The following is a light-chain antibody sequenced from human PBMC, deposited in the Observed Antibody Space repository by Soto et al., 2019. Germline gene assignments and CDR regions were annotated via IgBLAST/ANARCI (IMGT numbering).Light chain of an antibody. J-gene: IGKJ2*01. CDR1: QSISSY. Sequence: DIQMTQSPSSLSASIGDRVTITCRASQSISSYLNWFQQKPGEAPKLLIQAASSWQSGVPSRFSGSGSCTDFTLTINSLQPEEFTGYYCQQSYSAPVTFGQGTKL. CDR2: AAS. CDR3: QQSYSAPVT. V-gene: IGKV1-39*01.